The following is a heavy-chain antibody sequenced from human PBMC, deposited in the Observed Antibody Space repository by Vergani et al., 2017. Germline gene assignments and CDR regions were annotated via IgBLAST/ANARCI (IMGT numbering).Heavy chain of an antibody. CDR3: TTDCSGCIDY. CDR2: IKSKTDGGTT. D-gene: IGHD6-19*01. J-gene: IGHJ4*02. V-gene: IGHV3-15*01. CDR1: GFTFSSYS. Sequence: EVQLVESGGGLVQPGGSLRLSCAASGFTFSSYSMNWVRQAPGKGLEWVGRIKSKTDGGTTDYAAPVKGRFTISRDDSKNTLYLQMNGLKTEDTAVYYCTTDCSGCIDYWGQGTLVSVSS.